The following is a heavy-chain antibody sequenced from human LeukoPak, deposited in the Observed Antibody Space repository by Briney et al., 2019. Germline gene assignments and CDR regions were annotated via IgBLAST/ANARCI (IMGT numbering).Heavy chain of an antibody. J-gene: IGHJ4*02. CDR3: AKDQQIVSAKYYFDS. CDR2: ISWNSGSI. CDR1: GFTFDDYA. D-gene: IGHD1/OR15-1a*01. Sequence: GRSLRLSCAASGFTFDDYAMHWVRQAPGKGLEWVSGISWNSGSIGYADSVKGRFTISRDNAKNSLYLQMNSLRVEDTAVYYCAKDQQIVSAKYYFDSWGQGILVTVSS. V-gene: IGHV3-9*01.